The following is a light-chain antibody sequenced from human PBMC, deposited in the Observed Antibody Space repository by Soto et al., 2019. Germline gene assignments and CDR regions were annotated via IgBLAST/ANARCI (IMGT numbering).Light chain of an antibody. CDR1: SSDVGNYNY. CDR2: MVS. CDR3: QSYDNSLGFV. V-gene: IGLV2-14*01. J-gene: IGLJ1*01. Sequence: QSVLTQPASVSGSPGQSITISCTGTSSDVGNYNYVSRYQQYPGRVPKLLIYMVSNRPSGVSNRFSGSKSGNTASLTISGLQAEDEADYYCQSYDNSLGFVFGTGTKVTVL.